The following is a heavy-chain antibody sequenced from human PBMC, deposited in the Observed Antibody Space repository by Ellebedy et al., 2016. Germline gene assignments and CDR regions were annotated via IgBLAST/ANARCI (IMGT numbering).Heavy chain of an antibody. CDR2: ISGSGDNT. V-gene: IGHV3-23*01. Sequence: GESLKISXAASGFTFSNYAMTWVRQAPGRGLEWVSVISGSGDNTYYADSMWGRFTSSRDNSKSTLYLQMSSLRVEDTTVYYCAKVSSSSFEGYDYMDVWGKGTTVTVSS. J-gene: IGHJ6*03. CDR3: AKVSSSSFEGYDYMDV. CDR1: GFTFSNYA. D-gene: IGHD6-6*01.